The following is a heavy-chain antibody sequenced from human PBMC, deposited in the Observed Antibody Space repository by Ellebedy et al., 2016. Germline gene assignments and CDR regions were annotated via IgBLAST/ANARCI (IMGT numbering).Heavy chain of an antibody. CDR1: GFTFNTYT. CDR2: ISYSSTYI. D-gene: IGHD1-14*01. J-gene: IGHJ6*02. Sequence: GGSLRLXXAASGFTFNTYTMNWVRQAPGKGLEWVSSISYSSTYIYYADSVKGRFAISRDNAKNSLFLQLNSLRAEDTAVYYCARHMSPDHYYGMDVWGQGTTVTVSS. V-gene: IGHV3-21*01. CDR3: ARHMSPDHYYGMDV.